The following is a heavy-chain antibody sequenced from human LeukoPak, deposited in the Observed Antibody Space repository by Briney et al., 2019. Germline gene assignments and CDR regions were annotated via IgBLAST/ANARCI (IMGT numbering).Heavy chain of an antibody. CDR3: ARESGSYVSY. CDR1: GGSISSYY. J-gene: IGHJ4*02. CDR2: IYYSGST. V-gene: IGHV4-59*01. Sequence: SETLSLTCTVSGGSISSYYWSWLRQPPGKGREWIGYIYYSGSTNYNPSLKSRVTISVDTSKNQFSLKLSSVTAADTAVYYCARESGSYVSYWGQGTLVTVSS. D-gene: IGHD1-26*01.